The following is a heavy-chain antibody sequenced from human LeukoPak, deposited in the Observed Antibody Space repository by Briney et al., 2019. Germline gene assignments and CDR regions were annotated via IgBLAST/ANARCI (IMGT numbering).Heavy chain of an antibody. CDR1: GFTFSSYE. Sequence: PGGSLRLSCAASGFTFSSYEMNWVRQAPGKGLEWVSYISSSGSTIYYADSVKGRFTISRDNAKNSLYLQMNSLRAEDTAVYYCARAPYGSGSYKVDYWGQGTLVTVSS. J-gene: IGHJ4*02. CDR3: ARAPYGSGSYKVDY. CDR2: ISSSGSTI. D-gene: IGHD3-10*01. V-gene: IGHV3-48*03.